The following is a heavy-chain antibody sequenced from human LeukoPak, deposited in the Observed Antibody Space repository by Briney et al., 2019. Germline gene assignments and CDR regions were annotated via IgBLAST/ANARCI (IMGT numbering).Heavy chain of an antibody. D-gene: IGHD2-8*02. CDR2: VGGDGRIT. CDR1: GFTFSSYA. Sequence: GGSLRLSCAASGFTFSSYAMSWVRQAPGEGLEWVSGVGGDGRITHYADSVKGRFTISRDNSKNTLYLQMSSLRAEDTAVYYCAKDRVPDGVWSFDYWGQGSLVIVSS. CDR3: AKDRVPDGVWSFDY. J-gene: IGHJ4*02. V-gene: IGHV3-23*01.